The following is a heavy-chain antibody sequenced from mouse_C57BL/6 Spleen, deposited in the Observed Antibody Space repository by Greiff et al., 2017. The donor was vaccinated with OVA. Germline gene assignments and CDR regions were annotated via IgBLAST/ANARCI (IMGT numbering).Heavy chain of an antibody. Sequence: QVQLQQSGAELAKPGASVKLSCKASGYTFTSYWMHWVKQRPGQGLEWIGYINPSSGYTKYNQKFKDKATLTADKSSSTAYMQLSSLTYEDSAVYYCARYYYGSSYEGDYWGQGTTLTVSS. CDR1: GYTFTSYW. D-gene: IGHD1-1*01. J-gene: IGHJ2*01. CDR3: ARYYYGSSYEGDY. CDR2: INPSSGYT. V-gene: IGHV1-7*01.